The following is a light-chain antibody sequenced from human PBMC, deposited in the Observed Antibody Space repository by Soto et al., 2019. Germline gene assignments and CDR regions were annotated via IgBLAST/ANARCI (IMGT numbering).Light chain of an antibody. CDR3: SSYTSSSTLGV. CDR1: SSDVGGYNY. V-gene: IGLV2-14*01. J-gene: IGLJ2*01. Sequence: QSALTQPASVSGSPGQSITISCTGTSSDVGGYNYVSWYQQHPGKAPKLMIYDVSNRPSGVSNRFSGSKSGNTASLTISGIQAEDEGDNYSSSYTSSSTLGVFGGGTKLTVL. CDR2: DVS.